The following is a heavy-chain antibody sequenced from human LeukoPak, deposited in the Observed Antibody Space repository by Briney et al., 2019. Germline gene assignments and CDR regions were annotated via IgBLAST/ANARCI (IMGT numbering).Heavy chain of an antibody. CDR3: ARESPRGGYYYGDDAFDL. CDR2: ISPNSGDA. CDR1: GYSFTGHY. V-gene: IGHV1-2*02. D-gene: IGHD3-22*01. Sequence: ASVKVSCKASGYSFTGHYIHWVRQAPGQGLEWMGWISPNSGDATYAQNFQGRVTMTRDTSITTAYMELSRLRYDDTAVYYCARESPRGGYYYGDDAFDLWGQGTMVTVSS. J-gene: IGHJ3*01.